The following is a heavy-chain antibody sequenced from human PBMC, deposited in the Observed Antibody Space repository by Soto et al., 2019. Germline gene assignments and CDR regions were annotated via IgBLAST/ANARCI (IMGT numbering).Heavy chain of an antibody. CDR1: GGTFSSYA. J-gene: IGHJ4*02. CDR2: IIPIFGTA. D-gene: IGHD3-22*01. Sequence: GASVKVSCKASGGTFSSYAISWVRQAPGQGLEWMGGIIPIFGTANYAQKFQGRVTITADESTSTAYMELSRLRSDDTAVYYCARRKGDYYDSSGYHYYFDYWGQGTLVTVSS. V-gene: IGHV1-69*13. CDR3: ARRKGDYYDSSGYHYYFDY.